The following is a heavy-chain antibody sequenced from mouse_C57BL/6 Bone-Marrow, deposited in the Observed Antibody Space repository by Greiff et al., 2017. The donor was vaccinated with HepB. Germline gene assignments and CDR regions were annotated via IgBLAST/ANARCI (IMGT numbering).Heavy chain of an antibody. J-gene: IGHJ2*01. V-gene: IGHV1-55*01. CDR3: ARDDGYFLYYFDY. CDR2: IYPGSGST. CDR1: GYTFTSYW. D-gene: IGHD2-3*01. Sequence: QVQLQQPGAELVKPGASVKMSCKASGYTFTSYWITWVKQRPGQGLEWIGDIYPGSGSTNYNEKFKSKATLTVDTSTSTAYMQLSSLTSEDSAVYYCARDDGYFLYYFDYWSQGTTLTASS.